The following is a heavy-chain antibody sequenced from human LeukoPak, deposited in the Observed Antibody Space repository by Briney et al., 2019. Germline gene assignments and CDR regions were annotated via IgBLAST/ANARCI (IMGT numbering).Heavy chain of an antibody. CDR2: ISGSGGST. CDR1: GFTFSSYA. V-gene: IGHV3-23*01. D-gene: IGHD2-2*02. CDR3: AKYIVVVPAAIFPVKYYYYGMDV. J-gene: IGHJ6*02. Sequence: GGSLRLSCAASGFTFSSYAMSWVRQAPGKGLEWVSAISGSGGSTYYADSVKGRFTISRDNPKNTLYLQMNSLRAEDTAVYYCAKYIVVVPAAIFPVKYYYYGMDVWGQGTTVTVSS.